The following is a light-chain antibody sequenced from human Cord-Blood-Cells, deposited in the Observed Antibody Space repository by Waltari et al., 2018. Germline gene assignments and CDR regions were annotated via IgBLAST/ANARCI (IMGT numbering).Light chain of an antibody. V-gene: IGLV3-1*01. Sequence: SYELTKPPSVSVSPGPTASITCSGDKLGDKYACWYQQKPGQSPVLVIYQDSKRPSGIPERFSGSNSGNTATLTISGTQAMDEADYYCQAWDSSTVVFGGGTKLTVL. CDR1: KLGDKY. CDR2: QDS. J-gene: IGLJ2*01. CDR3: QAWDSSTVV.